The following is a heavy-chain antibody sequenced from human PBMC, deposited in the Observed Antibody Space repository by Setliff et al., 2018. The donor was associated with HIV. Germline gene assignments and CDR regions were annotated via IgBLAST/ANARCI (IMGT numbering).Heavy chain of an antibody. J-gene: IGHJ4*02. D-gene: IGHD3-16*01. CDR3: ARLRLAVMMSLDYFDL. Sequence: LSLTCTVSGGSISSISYYWGWIRQPPGKGLEWIGYIYNPGSTNFNPSLQSRVSMSVDVSTNQFSLRLTSVTAADTAVYYCARLRLAVMMSLDYFDLWGQGTLVTVSS. CDR2: IYNPGST. V-gene: IGHV4-61*05. CDR1: GGSISSISYY.